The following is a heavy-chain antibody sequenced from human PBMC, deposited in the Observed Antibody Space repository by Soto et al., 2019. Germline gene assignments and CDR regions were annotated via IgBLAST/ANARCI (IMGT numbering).Heavy chain of an antibody. Sequence: EVQLLESGGGLVQPGGSLRLSCAASGFTFSSYAMSWVRQAPGKGLEWVSAISGSGGSTYYADSVKGRFTISRDNSKNTLYLQMNSLRAEDTAVYYCAISGYSSGWYGYFQHWGRGTLVTVSS. CDR3: AISGYSSGWYGYFQH. J-gene: IGHJ1*01. CDR2: ISGSGGST. CDR1: GFTFSSYA. V-gene: IGHV3-23*01. D-gene: IGHD6-19*01.